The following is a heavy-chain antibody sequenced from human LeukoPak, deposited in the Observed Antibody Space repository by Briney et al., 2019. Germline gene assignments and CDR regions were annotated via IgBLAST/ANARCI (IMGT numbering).Heavy chain of an antibody. Sequence: PSETLSLTCTVSGGSISSSSYYWGWIRQPPGKGLEWIGSIYYSGSTYYNPSLKSRVTISVDTSKNQFSLKLSSVTAADTAVYYCARHDPVPLRFLEWLFGLRWFDPWGQGILVTVSS. V-gene: IGHV4-39*01. J-gene: IGHJ5*02. CDR1: GGSISSSSYY. CDR2: IYYSGST. D-gene: IGHD3-3*01. CDR3: ARHDPVPLRFLEWLFGLRWFDP.